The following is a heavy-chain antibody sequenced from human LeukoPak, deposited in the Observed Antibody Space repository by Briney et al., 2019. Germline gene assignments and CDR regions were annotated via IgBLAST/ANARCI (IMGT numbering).Heavy chain of an antibody. CDR3: AGGRLGLAGDY. CDR1: VGSFSGYY. CDR2: INHSGST. V-gene: IGHV4-34*01. J-gene: IGHJ4*02. D-gene: IGHD3/OR15-3a*01. Sequence: SETLSLTCAVYVGSFSGYYWSWIRQPPGKGLEWIGEINHSGSTKYNPSLKSRVTISVDTSKNQFSLKLNSVTAADTAVYYCAGGRLGLAGDYWGQGSLVTVSS.